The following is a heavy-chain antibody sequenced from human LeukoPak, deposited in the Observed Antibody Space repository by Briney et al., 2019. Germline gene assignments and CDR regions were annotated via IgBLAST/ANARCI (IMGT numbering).Heavy chain of an antibody. CDR3: ARDPGYSSGWYYAFDI. CDR1: GYTFTGYY. J-gene: IGHJ3*02. CDR2: INPNSGGT. V-gene: IGHV1-2*02. D-gene: IGHD6-19*01. Sequence: ASVKVSCKASGYTFTGYYMHWVRQAPGQGLEWMGWINPNSGGTNYAQKFQGRVTMTRDTSISTAYMELSRLRSDDTAVYYCARDPGYSSGWYYAFDIWGQGTMVTVSS.